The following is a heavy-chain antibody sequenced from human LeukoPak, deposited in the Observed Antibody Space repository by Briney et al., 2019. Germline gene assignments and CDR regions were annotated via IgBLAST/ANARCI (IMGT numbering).Heavy chain of an antibody. D-gene: IGHD1-14*01. CDR3: ARHPGGTAAFDL. CDR2: IYSSGST. CDR1: GGSINAYY. J-gene: IGHJ3*01. V-gene: IGHV4-59*08. Sequence: SETLSLTCSVSGGSINAYYWSWIRQPPGKGLEWIAYIYSSGSTNYNPSLKSRVTISVDTSKNQFSLTLSSVTAADTAVYYCARHPGGTAAFDLWGQGTMVTVSS.